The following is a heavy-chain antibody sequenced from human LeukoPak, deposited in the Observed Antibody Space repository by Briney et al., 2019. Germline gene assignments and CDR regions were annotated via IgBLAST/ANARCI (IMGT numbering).Heavy chain of an antibody. CDR1: GGSISSYY. V-gene: IGHV4-59*01. J-gene: IGHJ4*02. CDR2: IYYSGST. Sequence: SETLSLTCTVSGGSISSYYWSWIRQPPGQGLEWIGYIYYSGSTNYNPSLRSRVTISVDTSKNQFSLKLSSVTAADTAVYYCARAVAVYSFVYWGQGTLVTVSS. D-gene: IGHD6-19*01. CDR3: ARAVAVYSFVY.